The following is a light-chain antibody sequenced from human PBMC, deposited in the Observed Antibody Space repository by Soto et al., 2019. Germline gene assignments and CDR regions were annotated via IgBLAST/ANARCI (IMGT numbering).Light chain of an antibody. CDR3: QKYNSALFT. J-gene: IGKJ3*01. V-gene: IGKV1-27*01. CDR2: AAS. CDR1: QGISNY. Sequence: DIQMTQSPSSLSASVGYIVTITCRASQGISNYLAWYQQKPGKVPKLLIYAASTLQSGVPSRFSGSGSGTDFTLTISSLQPEDVATYYCQKYNSALFTFGPGTKVDIK.